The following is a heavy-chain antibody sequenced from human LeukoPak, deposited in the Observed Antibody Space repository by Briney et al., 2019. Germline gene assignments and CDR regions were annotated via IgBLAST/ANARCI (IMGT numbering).Heavy chain of an antibody. CDR2: ISSSSSTI. J-gene: IGHJ4*02. D-gene: IGHD3-9*01. V-gene: IGHV3-48*02. Sequence: GGSLRLSCAASGFTFSNYSMNWVRQAPGKGLEWVSYISSSSSTIYYADSVKGRFTISRDNAKNSLYLQMNSLRDEDTAVYYCARGGGGNDILTGYAYWGQGPLVPVSS. CDR1: GFTFSNYS. CDR3: ARGGGGNDILTGYAY.